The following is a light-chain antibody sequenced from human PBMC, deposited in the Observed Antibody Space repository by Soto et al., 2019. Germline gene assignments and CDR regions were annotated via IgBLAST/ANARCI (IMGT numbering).Light chain of an antibody. Sequence: DIQMTQSPSSLSASIGDRVTITCQASQDIRQYLNWYQQKPGKAPKLLIYDASRLETGVPSRFSASGSGTDITFTASSLQPEDIATYYCQVYDYISAGFTSGPGTKVDLK. V-gene: IGKV1-33*01. CDR1: QDIRQY. J-gene: IGKJ3*01. CDR3: QVYDYISAGFT. CDR2: DAS.